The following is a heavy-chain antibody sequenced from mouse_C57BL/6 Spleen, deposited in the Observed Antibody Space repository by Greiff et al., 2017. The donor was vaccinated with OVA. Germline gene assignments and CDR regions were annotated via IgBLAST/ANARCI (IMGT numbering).Heavy chain of an antibody. D-gene: IGHD1-1*01. Sequence: EVQLQQSGPELVKPGASVKISCKASGYTFTDYYMNWVKQSHGKSLEWIGDINPNNGGTSYNQKFKGKATLTVDKSSSTAYMELRSLTSEDSAVYYCAREGISNSFDYWGQGTTLTVSS. V-gene: IGHV1-26*01. CDR2: INPNNGGT. CDR3: AREGISNSFDY. CDR1: GYTFTDYY. J-gene: IGHJ2*01.